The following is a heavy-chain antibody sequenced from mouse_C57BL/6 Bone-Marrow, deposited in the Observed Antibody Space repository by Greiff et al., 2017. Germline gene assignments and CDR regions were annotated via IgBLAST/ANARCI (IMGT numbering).Heavy chain of an antibody. D-gene: IGHD1-1*01. CDR3: ARFRYYNGSGL. V-gene: IGHV1-52*01. Sequence: QVQLQQSGPELVRPGSSVTLSCKASGYTFTSYWMHWVKQRPIQGLEWIGNIDPSDSETHYNQKFKDKATLTVDKSSSTAYMQLSSLTSEDSAVYYCARFRYYNGSGLWGQGTTLTVSS. J-gene: IGHJ2*01. CDR2: IDPSDSET. CDR1: GYTFTSYW.